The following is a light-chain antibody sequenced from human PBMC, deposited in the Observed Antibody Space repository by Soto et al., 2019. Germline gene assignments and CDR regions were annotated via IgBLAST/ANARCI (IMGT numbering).Light chain of an antibody. Sequence: QSVLTQPPSASGTPGQRVIISCSGSSSHIGSNTVNWYQQLPGTAPKLLIYSNNQRPSGVPDRFSGSKSGTSASLAISGLQSVDQADYYCAAWDDSLNGRYVFGTGTKLTV. CDR1: SSHIGSNT. CDR3: AAWDDSLNGRYV. CDR2: SNN. V-gene: IGLV1-44*01. J-gene: IGLJ1*01.